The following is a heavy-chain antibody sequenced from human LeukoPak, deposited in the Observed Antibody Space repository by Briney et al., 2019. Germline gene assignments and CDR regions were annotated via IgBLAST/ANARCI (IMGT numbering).Heavy chain of an antibody. CDR1: GFTSGIYA. V-gene: IGHV3-23*01. CDR3: AKDLGSSGWYNDYFDY. Sequence: GGSLRLSCAASGFTSGIYAVSWVRQAPGKGLEWVSAFSGGGDSYYADSVKGRFTISRDNSKKILYLQMNSLRAEDTAVYYCAKDLGSSGWYNDYFDYWGQGTLVTVSS. J-gene: IGHJ4*02. CDR2: FSGGGDS. D-gene: IGHD6-19*01.